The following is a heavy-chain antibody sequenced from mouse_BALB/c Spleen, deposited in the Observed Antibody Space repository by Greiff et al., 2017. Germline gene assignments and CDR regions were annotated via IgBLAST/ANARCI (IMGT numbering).Heavy chain of an antibody. Sequence: DVKLVESGGGLVKPGGSLKLSCAASGFTFSSYAMSWVRQSPEKRLEWVAEISSGGSYTYYPDTVTGRFTISRDNAKNTLYLEMSSLRSEDTAMYYCARGDYYAPFAYWGQGTLVTVSA. CDR1: GFTFSSYA. CDR3: ARGDYYAPFAY. J-gene: IGHJ3*01. V-gene: IGHV5-9-4*01. CDR2: ISSGGSYT. D-gene: IGHD1-1*01.